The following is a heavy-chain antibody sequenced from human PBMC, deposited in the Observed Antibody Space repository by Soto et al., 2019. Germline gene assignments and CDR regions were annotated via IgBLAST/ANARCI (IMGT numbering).Heavy chain of an antibody. CDR2: INHSGST. J-gene: IGHJ6*02. D-gene: IGHD6-19*01. CDR1: GGSFSGYY. Sequence: SETLSLTCAVYGGSFSGYYWSWIRQPPGKGLEWIGEINHSGSTNYNPSLKSRVTISVDTSKNQFSLKLSSVTAADTAVYYCARGQAVAGVGKIYYYYYGMDVWGQGTTVTVSS. CDR3: ARGQAVAGVGKIYYYYYGMDV. V-gene: IGHV4-34*01.